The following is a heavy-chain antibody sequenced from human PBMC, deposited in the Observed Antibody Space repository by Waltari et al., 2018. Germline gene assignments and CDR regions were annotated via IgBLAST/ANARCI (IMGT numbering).Heavy chain of an antibody. CDR2: IYWDDDT. V-gene: IGHV2-5*02. CDR1: GFTFSSNGVA. D-gene: IGHD3-16*01. Sequence: QITLKESGPTLVKPTQTLTLTCTFSGFTFSSNGVAVGWIRQPPGKAPDSLAIIYWDDDTLYSPSLRDRITITKDTSKNQVVLTMTNMDPVDTATYFCAHFAYRGSRLLDHWGQEALVTVSS. J-gene: IGHJ4*02. CDR3: AHFAYRGSRLLDH.